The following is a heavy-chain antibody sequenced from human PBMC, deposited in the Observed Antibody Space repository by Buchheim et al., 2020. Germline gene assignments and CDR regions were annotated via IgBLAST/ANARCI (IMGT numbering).Heavy chain of an antibody. CDR3: ARGGEAVAGTPPRKLGRYYYYGMDV. V-gene: IGHV1-8*01. CDR2: MNPNSGNT. Sequence: QVQLVQSGAEVKKPGASVKVSCKASGYTFTSYDINWVRQATGQGLEWMGWMNPNSGNTGYAQKFQGRVTMTRNTSISTAYMELSSLRSEDTAVYYWARGGEAVAGTPPRKLGRYYYYGMDVWGQGTT. CDR1: GYTFTSYD. J-gene: IGHJ6*02. D-gene: IGHD6-19*01.